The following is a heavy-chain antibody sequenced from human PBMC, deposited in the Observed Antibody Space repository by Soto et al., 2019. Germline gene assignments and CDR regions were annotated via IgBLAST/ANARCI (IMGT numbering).Heavy chain of an antibody. D-gene: IGHD2-2*01. Sequence: QIHLVQSGAEVKKPGASVKVSCTASGYTLTTYGITWVRKAPGQGLEWLGWISGYNVRTNYVQKLQGRVTMTTDTSTSTAYMELRSLRSDDTAVYYCAREEGSTTWGYFDYCGQGTRGTVSS. CDR2: ISGYNVRT. CDR1: GYTLTTYG. J-gene: IGHJ4*02. V-gene: IGHV1-18*01. CDR3: AREEGSTTWGYFDY.